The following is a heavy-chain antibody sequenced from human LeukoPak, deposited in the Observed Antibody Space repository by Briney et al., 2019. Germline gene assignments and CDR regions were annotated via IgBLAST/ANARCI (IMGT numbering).Heavy chain of an antibody. D-gene: IGHD6-19*01. Sequence: SVKVSCKASGGTFISYAISWVRQAPGQGLEWMGGIIPIFGTANYAQKFQGRVTITADESTSTAYMELSSLRSEDTAVYYCARSAVAGTLRYFDYWGQGTLVTVSS. V-gene: IGHV1-69*13. CDR3: ARSAVAGTLRYFDY. CDR1: GGTFISYA. J-gene: IGHJ4*02. CDR2: IIPIFGTA.